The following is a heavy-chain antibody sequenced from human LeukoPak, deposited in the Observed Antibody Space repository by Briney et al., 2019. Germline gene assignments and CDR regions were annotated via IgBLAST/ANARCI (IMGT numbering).Heavy chain of an antibody. J-gene: IGHJ3*02. CDR1: GGSISSYY. CDR2: IYTSGST. D-gene: IGHD3-22*01. CDR3: ARELITMIPGSAFDI. V-gene: IGHV4-4*07. Sequence: SETLSLTCTVSGGSISSYYWSWIRQPAGKGLEWIGRIYTSGSTNYNPSLKSRVTMSVDTSKNQFSLKLSSVTAADTAVYYCARELITMIPGSAFDIWGQGTMVTVSS.